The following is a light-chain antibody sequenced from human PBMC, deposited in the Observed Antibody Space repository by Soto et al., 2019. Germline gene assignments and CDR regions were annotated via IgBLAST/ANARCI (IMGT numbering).Light chain of an antibody. J-gene: IGKJ1*01. Sequence: DIVMTQSPDSLAVSLGERATINCKSSQSVLYSSNNKNYLAWYQQKSGQPPKLLIYWASTRESGVPDRFSGSGSGTDFTLIISSLQADDVAVYYCQQYYSPWTFGQGTKVEIK. CDR1: QSVLYSSNNKNY. V-gene: IGKV4-1*01. CDR3: QQYYSPWT. CDR2: WAS.